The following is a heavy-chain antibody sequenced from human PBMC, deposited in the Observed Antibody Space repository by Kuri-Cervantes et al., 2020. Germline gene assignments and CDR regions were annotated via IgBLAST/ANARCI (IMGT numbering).Heavy chain of an antibody. Sequence: GGSLRLSCAASGFTFSDYYMSWIRQAPGKGLEWVSDISSSGSTIYYADSVKGRFTISRDNSKNTLYLQMNSLRAEDTAVYYCAREYGSSGYYGMDVWGQGTTVTVSS. V-gene: IGHV3-11*04. CDR3: AREYGSSGYYGMDV. CDR1: GFTFSDYY. J-gene: IGHJ6*02. D-gene: IGHD3-22*01. CDR2: ISSSGSTI.